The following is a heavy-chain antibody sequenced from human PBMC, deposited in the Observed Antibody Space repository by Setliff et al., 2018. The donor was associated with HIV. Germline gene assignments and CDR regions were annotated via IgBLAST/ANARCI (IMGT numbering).Heavy chain of an antibody. Sequence: SETMSLTCAVSGYSISSGYYWGWIRQPPGKGLEWIGSIYHSGSTSYNPSLKSRVTISLDTPKNQFSLRLSSVTAADTAVYYCARQYADPESGILDAFDIWGQGTMVTVSS. CDR1: GYSISSGYY. CDR2: IYHSGST. V-gene: IGHV4-38-2*01. J-gene: IGHJ3*02. D-gene: IGHD1-26*01. CDR3: ARQYADPESGILDAFDI.